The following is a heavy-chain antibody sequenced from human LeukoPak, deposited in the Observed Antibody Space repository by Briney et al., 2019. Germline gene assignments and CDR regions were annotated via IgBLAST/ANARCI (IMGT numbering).Heavy chain of an antibody. J-gene: IGHJ6*03. CDR3: ARDTLYSSSSLYYYYMDV. CDR1: GGSISSSSYY. CDR2: IYYSGNT. V-gene: IGHV4-39*07. Sequence: PSETLSLTCTVSGGSISSSSYYWGWIRQPPGKGLEWIGSIYYSGNTYYNPSLKSRVTISVDTSKNQFSLKLSSVTAADTAVYYCARDTLYSSSSLYYYYMDVWGKGTTVTVSS. D-gene: IGHD6-6*01.